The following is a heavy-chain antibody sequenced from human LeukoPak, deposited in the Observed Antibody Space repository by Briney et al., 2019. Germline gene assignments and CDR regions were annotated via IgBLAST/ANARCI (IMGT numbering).Heavy chain of an antibody. D-gene: IGHD3-22*01. CDR1: GGSISSYY. CDR3: ARADYYYDTSGYNDY. J-gene: IGHJ4*02. Sequence: SETLSLTCTVSGGSISSYYWSWIRQPPGKGLEWIGRISSSGSTNYNPSLKSRVTISVDTSKNQFSLKLSSVTAADTAVYYCARADYYYDTSGYNDYWGQGTLVTVSS. V-gene: IGHV4-4*08. CDR2: ISSSGST.